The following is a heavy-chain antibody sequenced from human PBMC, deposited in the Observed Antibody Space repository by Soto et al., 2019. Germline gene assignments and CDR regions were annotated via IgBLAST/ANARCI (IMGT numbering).Heavy chain of an antibody. CDR2: IYWDDDQ. CDR3: AHAYGGTSWPNDAFDV. Sequence: QITLNESGPTLAKPTQTLTLTCTFSGFSLSTDGVGVGWIRQPPGKALEWLALIYWDDDQRYSPSLKTRLTFTKDTSENQVVLTMTNMDPVDTATYYCAHAYGGTSWPNDAFDVWGQGTVVTVSS. D-gene: IGHD2-2*01. V-gene: IGHV2-5*02. CDR1: GFSLSTDGVG. J-gene: IGHJ3*01.